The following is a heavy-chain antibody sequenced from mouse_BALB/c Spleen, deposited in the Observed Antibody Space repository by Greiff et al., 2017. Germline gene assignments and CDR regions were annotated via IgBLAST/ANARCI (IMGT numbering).Heavy chain of an antibody. CDR3: ARHVLTGYFDY. J-gene: IGHJ2*01. CDR2: ISNGGGST. D-gene: IGHD4-1*01. Sequence: EVHLVESGGGLVQPGGSLKLSCAASGFTFSSYTMSWVRQTPEKGLEWVAYISNGGGSTYYPDTVKGRFTISRDNAKNTLYMQMSSLKSEDTDMYYCARHVLTGYFDYWGQGTTLTVSS. CDR1: GFTFSSYT. V-gene: IGHV5-12-2*01.